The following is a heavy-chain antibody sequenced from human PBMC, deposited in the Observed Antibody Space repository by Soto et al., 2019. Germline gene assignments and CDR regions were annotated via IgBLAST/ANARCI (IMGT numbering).Heavy chain of an antibody. Sequence: GASVKVSCKTSGYTLIGYYIHWVRQAPGQGLEWLGWVNPKSGGTNSAQKFQGRVTMTRDTSVNTAYMELTRLTSADTAVYYSGSTNYNPSIKSRVTIAVDTSKNQFSLKLSSVTAADTAVYYCARLLRGALSDYDFWSGSYYYYYMDVWGKGTTVTVSS. CDR2: VNPKSGGT. V-gene: IGHV1-2*02. CDR3: GSTNYNPSIKSRVTIAVDTSKNQFSLKLSSVTAADTAVYYCARLLRGALSDYDFWSGSYYYYYMDV. D-gene: IGHD3-10*01. CDR1: GYTLIGYY. J-gene: IGHJ6*03.